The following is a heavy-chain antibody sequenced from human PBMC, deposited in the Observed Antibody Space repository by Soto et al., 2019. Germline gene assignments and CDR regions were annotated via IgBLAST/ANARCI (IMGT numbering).Heavy chain of an antibody. CDR3: ARDSARIGSNWFDP. D-gene: IGHD1-26*01. CDR1: GGSISSYY. J-gene: IGHJ5*02. V-gene: IGHV4-59*01. Sequence: SETLSLTCTVSGGSISSYYWSWIRQPPGKGLEWIGYIYYSGSTNYNPSLKSRVTISVDTSKNQFSLKLSSVTAADTAVYYCARDSARIGSNWFDPWGQGTLVTVSS. CDR2: IYYSGST.